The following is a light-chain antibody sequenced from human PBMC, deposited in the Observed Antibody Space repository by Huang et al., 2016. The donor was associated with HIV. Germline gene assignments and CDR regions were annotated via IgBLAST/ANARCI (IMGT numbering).Light chain of an antibody. CDR1: QGVWYKSDKRNY. Sequence: IVMTQSPESLSVSLGERATINCKSSQGVWYKSDKRNYVAWYQEKPGQSLKVLISWASTRQSGVPDRFRGSGSGTNFTLTIDSFQAEDVALYYCQQYFSTPTFGLGTKLEI. CDR2: WAS. CDR3: QQYFSTPT. J-gene: IGKJ2*01. V-gene: IGKV4-1*01.